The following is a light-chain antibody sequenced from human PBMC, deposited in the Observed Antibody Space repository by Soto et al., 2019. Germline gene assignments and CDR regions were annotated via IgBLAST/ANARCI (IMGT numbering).Light chain of an antibody. J-gene: IGKJ1*01. V-gene: IGKV1-5*03. CDR1: QTISSW. CDR2: KAS. CDR3: QQYNSFPWT. Sequence: DIQMTQSPSTLSASVGDRVTITCRASQTISSWLAWYQQQPGKAPNLLIYKASSLESGVPSRFSGSGSGTEFTLTISSLQPDYFATYYCQQYNSFPWTFGQGTKVEIK.